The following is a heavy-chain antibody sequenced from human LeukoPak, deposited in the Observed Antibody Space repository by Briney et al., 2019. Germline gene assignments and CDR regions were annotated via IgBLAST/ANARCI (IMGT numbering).Heavy chain of an antibody. CDR1: GYTFTSYG. V-gene: IGHV1-18*04. D-gene: IGHD5-12*01. CDR3: ARDRKDHVDIVEEGFDY. CDR2: ISAYNGNT. J-gene: IGHJ4*02. Sequence: GASVKVSCKASGYTFTSYGISWVRRAPGQGLEWMGWISAYNGNTNYAQKLQGRVTMTTDTSTSTAYMELRSLRSDDTAVYYCARDRKDHVDIVEEGFDYWGQGTLVTVSS.